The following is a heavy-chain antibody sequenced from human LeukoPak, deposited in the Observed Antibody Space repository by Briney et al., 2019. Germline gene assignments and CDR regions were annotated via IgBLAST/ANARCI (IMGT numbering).Heavy chain of an antibody. V-gene: IGHV4-34*01. J-gene: IGHJ4*02. Sequence: SETLSLTCTVSGGSISSYYWSWIRQPPGKGLEWIGEINHSGSTNYNPSLKSRVTISVDTSKNQFSLKLSSVTAADTAVYYCARGLSNRFLEWPIDYWGQGTLVTVSS. CDR3: ARGLSNRFLEWPIDY. CDR1: GGSISSYY. D-gene: IGHD3-3*01. CDR2: INHSGST.